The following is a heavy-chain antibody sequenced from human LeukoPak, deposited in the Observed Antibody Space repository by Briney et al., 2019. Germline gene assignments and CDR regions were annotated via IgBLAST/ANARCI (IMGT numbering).Heavy chain of an antibody. Sequence: ASVKVTCKASGYTFTGYYMHWVRQAPGQGLEWMGWINPNSGGTNYAQKFQGRVTMTRDTSISTAYMELSRLRSDDTAVYYCAREPDIVVVQAAKASYWGQGTLVTVSS. J-gene: IGHJ4*02. V-gene: IGHV1-2*02. CDR3: AREPDIVVVQAAKASY. CDR1: GYTFTGYY. CDR2: INPNSGGT. D-gene: IGHD2-2*01.